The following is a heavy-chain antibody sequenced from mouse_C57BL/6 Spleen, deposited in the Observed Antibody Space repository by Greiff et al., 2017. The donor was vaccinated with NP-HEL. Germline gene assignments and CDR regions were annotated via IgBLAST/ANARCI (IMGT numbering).Heavy chain of an antibody. CDR2: IYPGNSDT. V-gene: IGHV1-5*01. CDR1: GYTFTSYW. Sequence: EVQLQQSGTVLARPGASVKMSCKTSGYTFTSYWMHWVKQRPGQGLEWIGAIYPGNSDTSYNQKFKGKAKLTAVTSTSTAYMELSSLTNEDSAVYYCTRGTTVGRGYFDVWGTGTTVTVSS. J-gene: IGHJ1*03. D-gene: IGHD1-1*01. CDR3: TRGTTVGRGYFDV.